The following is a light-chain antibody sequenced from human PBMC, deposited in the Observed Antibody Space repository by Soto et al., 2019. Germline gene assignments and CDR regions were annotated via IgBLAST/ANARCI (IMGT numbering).Light chain of an antibody. J-gene: IGLJ1*01. CDR2: TTN. CDR3: ATWDGGLSGPFV. Sequence: QSVLTQPPSASGTPGQRATISCCGSNSNIGSDIVNCYQLLPGAAPEVLINTTNQRPSGVPERFSGSKSGTSASLAISALQSEDEANSSCATWDGGLSGPFVFGTGTKVTVL. V-gene: IGLV1-44*01. CDR1: NSNIGSDI.